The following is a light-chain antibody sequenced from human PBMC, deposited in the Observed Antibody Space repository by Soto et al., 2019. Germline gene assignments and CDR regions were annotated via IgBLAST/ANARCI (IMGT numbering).Light chain of an antibody. CDR3: QQYGSSPGT. J-gene: IGKJ2*01. Sequence: EIVLTQSPGTLPLSPGERATLSCRASLSISSSYLAWYQQKPGQAPRLLIYGACSRATGIPDRFSGSGSGTDFTLTISRLEPEDFAVYYCQQYGSSPGTFGQGTKLEIK. V-gene: IGKV3-20*01. CDR2: GAC. CDR1: LSISSSY.